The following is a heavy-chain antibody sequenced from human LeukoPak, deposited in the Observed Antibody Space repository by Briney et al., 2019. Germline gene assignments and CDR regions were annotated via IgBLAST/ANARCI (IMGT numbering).Heavy chain of an antibody. V-gene: IGHV1-69*04. CDR2: IIPILGIA. J-gene: IGHJ3*02. Sequence: SVKVSCKASGGTFSSYAISWVRQAPGQGLEWVGRIIPILGIANYAQKLQGGVTMTTDTSTSTAYMELRSLRSDDTAVYYCASAAGEIATITSRAFDIWGQGTMVTVSS. CDR3: ASAAGEIATITSRAFDI. D-gene: IGHD5-24*01. CDR1: GGTFSSYA.